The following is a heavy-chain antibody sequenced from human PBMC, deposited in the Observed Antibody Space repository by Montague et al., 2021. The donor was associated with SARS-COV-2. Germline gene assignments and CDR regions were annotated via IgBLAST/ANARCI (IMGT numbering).Heavy chain of an antibody. Sequence: PALGKPTQTLTLTCTFSGFSLSTPNVGVAWIRQPPGKALEWLAVIYSNGDKRYSPSLQRGLTITKDTSRNQVVVSLTNVDPLDTATYYCAHLIRYYDIFTGIPFDDWGQGTQVTVSS. V-gene: IGHV2-5*01. CDR3: AHLIRYYDIFTGIPFDD. CDR1: GFSLSTPNVG. J-gene: IGHJ4*02. D-gene: IGHD3-9*01. CDR2: IYSNGDK.